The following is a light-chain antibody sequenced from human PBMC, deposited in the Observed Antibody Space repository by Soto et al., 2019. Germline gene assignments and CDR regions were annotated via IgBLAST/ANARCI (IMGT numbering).Light chain of an antibody. CDR3: VAPYT. CDR2: AAS. V-gene: IGKV1-39*01. J-gene: IGKJ2*01. Sequence: DIQMTQSASSLSASVGDRVTIPCRASQSISSYLHCYQQKPGRAPKLLIFAASSFLSGVPSRLGGSGSATDFSHTITSLRPEYFATYRTVAPYTFGRRTKLEI. CDR1: QSISSY.